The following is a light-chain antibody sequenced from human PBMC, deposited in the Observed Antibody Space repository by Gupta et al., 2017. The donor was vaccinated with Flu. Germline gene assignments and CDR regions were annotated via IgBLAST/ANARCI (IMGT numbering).Light chain of an antibody. CDR3: QQSYSTPPT. CDR2: AAS. CDR1: QSISSY. J-gene: IGKJ1*01. V-gene: IGKV1-39*01. Sequence: DIQMPQSPSSLSASAGDRATITCRASQSISSYLNWYQQKPGKAPKLLIYAASSLQSGVPSRFSGSGSGTDFTLTVSSLQPEDFATYYCQQSYSTPPTFGQGTKVEIK.